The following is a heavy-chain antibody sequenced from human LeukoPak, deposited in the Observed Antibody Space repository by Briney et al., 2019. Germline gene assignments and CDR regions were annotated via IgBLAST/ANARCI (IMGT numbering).Heavy chain of an antibody. CDR3: VRDLQD. CDR1: GFTFSSYS. J-gene: IGHJ4*02. CDR2: INGDGSIT. V-gene: IGHV3-74*01. Sequence: GGSLRLSCAASGFTFSSYSMNWVRQAPGKGLVWVSRINGDGSITDYADSVKGRFTISRDNAKNTLFLQMDSLRDEDTAVYYCVRDLQDWGQGTLVTVSS.